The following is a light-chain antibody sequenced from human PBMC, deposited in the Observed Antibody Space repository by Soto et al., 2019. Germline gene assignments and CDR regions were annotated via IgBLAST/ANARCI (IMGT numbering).Light chain of an antibody. CDR2: AAS. CDR3: QQRNNWPLT. J-gene: IGKJ4*02. V-gene: IGKV1-9*01. Sequence: DIQLTQSPSFLSASVGDRVTITCRASQGISSYLAWYQQKPGKAPKLLIYAASTLQSGVPSRFGGSGSGTEFTLTISSLQPEDFATYYCQQRNNWPLTFGGGTKVEIK. CDR1: QGISSY.